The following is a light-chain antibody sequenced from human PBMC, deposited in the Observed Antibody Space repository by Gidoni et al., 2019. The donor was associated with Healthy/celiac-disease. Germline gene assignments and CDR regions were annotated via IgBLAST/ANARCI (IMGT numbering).Light chain of an antibody. Sequence: DIQMTQSPSTLSASVGDRVTITCRASQSISSWLAWYQQKPGKAPKLLIYKASSLESGVPSRFSGSGSGTEFTLTISSLQPDDFATYYCQQYNSYSSYTFGQGTKLRSN. CDR1: QSISSW. V-gene: IGKV1-5*03. J-gene: IGKJ2*01. CDR2: KAS. CDR3: QQYNSYSSYT.